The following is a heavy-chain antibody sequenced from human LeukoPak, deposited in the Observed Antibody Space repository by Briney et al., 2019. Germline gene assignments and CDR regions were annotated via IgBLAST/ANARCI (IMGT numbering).Heavy chain of an antibody. V-gene: IGHV4-30-4*01. CDR3: ARGGEDRLRGATPDFDP. Sequence: PSETLSLTCTVSGGSISSGDYYWSWIRQPPGKGLEWIGYIYYSGSTYYNPSLKSRVTISVDTSKNQFSLKLSSVTAADTAVYYCARGGEDRLRGATPDFDPWGQGTLVTVSS. D-gene: IGHD1-26*01. CDR2: IYYSGST. CDR1: GGSISSGDYY. J-gene: IGHJ5*02.